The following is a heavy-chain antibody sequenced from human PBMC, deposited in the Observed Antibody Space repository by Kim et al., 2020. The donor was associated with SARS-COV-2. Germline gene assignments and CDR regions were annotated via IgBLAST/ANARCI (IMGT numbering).Heavy chain of an antibody. V-gene: IGHV3-21*01. J-gene: IGHJ3*01. CDR3: ARDRGMNILRYFDWLSV. D-gene: IGHD3-9*01. Sequence: GGSLRLSCAASGFTFTSYSMNWVRQAPGKGLEWDSSISSSSSYKYYADSVKGRFTISRDNAKNSLNLQMNSLRAEDTAVYYCARDRGMNILRYFDWLSVWGQGTMVTVSS. CDR2: ISSSSSYK. CDR1: GFTFTSYS.